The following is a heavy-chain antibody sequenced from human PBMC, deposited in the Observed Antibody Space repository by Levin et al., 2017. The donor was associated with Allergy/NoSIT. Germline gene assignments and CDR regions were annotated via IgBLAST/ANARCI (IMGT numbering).Heavy chain of an antibody. CDR3: ASHQRGQSRLEDAMDV. Sequence: GGSLRLSCAASGFTFSDYYMSWIRQAPGKGLEWVSYFSGSGGTIYYADSVKGRFTVSRANAKNSFFLQMNSLRAEDTAVYYCASHQRGQSRLEDAMDVWGQGTTVTFSS. CDR2: FSGSGGTI. D-gene: IGHD6-6*01. CDR1: GFTFSDYY. J-gene: IGHJ6*02. V-gene: IGHV3-11*01.